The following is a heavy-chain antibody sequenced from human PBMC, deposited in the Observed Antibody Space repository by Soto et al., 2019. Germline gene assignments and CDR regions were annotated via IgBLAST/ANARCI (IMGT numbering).Heavy chain of an antibody. CDR1: GFTFSSYG. V-gene: IGHV3-33*01. D-gene: IGHD3-22*01. CDR3: ARGYYYDSSGSNLWVTD. CDR2: IWYDGSNK. Sequence: GGSLRLSCAASGFTFSSYGMHWVRQAPGKGLEWVAVIWYDGSNKYYADSVKGRFTISRDNSKNTLYLQMNSLRAEDTAVYYCARGYYYDSSGSNLWVTDWGQGTLVTVSS. J-gene: IGHJ4*02.